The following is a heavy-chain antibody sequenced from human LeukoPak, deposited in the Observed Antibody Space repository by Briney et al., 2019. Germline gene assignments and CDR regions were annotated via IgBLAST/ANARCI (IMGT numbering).Heavy chain of an antibody. D-gene: IGHD3-22*01. V-gene: IGHV4-4*09. Sequence: SETLSLTCNVSGGSISSYFLSWIRQSPGKGLEWIRHIYTSGSTNYNPSLRSRVTISLDTSMNQLSPRLSSVTAADSAVYYCTRHPTPYDAFDSWGQGTLVTVSS. CDR2: IYTSGST. J-gene: IGHJ4*02. CDR3: TRHPTPYDAFDS. CDR1: GGSISSYF.